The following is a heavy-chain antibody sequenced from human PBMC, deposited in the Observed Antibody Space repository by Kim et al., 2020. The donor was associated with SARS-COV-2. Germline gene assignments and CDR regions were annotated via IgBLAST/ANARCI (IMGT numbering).Heavy chain of an antibody. V-gene: IGHV3-11*06. Sequence: ADSVKGRFTISRDNAKNSLYLQMNSLRAEDTAVYYCARDDGVGANWYFDLWGRGTLVTVSS. J-gene: IGHJ2*01. CDR3: ARDDGVGANWYFDL. D-gene: IGHD1-26*01.